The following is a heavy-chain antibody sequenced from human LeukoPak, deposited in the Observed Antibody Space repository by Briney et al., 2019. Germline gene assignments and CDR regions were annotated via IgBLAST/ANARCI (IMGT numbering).Heavy chain of an antibody. CDR3: AKVPHYDILTGYLDY. Sequence: PGRSLRLSCAASGFTFDDYAMHWVRQAPGKGPEWVSGISWNSGSIGYADSVKGRFTISRDKAKNSLYLQMNSLRAEDTALYYCAKVPHYDILTGYLDYWGQGTLVTVSS. J-gene: IGHJ4*02. D-gene: IGHD3-9*01. V-gene: IGHV3-9*01. CDR1: GFTFDDYA. CDR2: ISWNSGSI.